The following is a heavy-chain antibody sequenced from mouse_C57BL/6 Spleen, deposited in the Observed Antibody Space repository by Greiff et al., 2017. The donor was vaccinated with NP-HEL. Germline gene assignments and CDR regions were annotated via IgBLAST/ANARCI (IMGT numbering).Heavy chain of an antibody. D-gene: IGHD2-14*01. V-gene: IGHV14-4*01. CDR3: TTGYQFAY. Sequence: EVQLQQSGAELVRPGASVKLSCTASGFNIKDDYMHWVKQRPEQGLEWIGWIDPENGDTEYASKFQGKVTITADPSSNTAYLQLSSLTSEDTAVYYCTTGYQFAYWGQGTLVTVSA. CDR1: GFNIKDDY. J-gene: IGHJ3*01. CDR2: IDPENGDT.